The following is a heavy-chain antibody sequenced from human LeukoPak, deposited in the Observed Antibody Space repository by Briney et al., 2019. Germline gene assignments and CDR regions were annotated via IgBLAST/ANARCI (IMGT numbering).Heavy chain of an antibody. Sequence: GGSLRLSCAASGFTFSDYYMSCIRQAPGKGLEWVSYISSSISYIYYADSVKGRFTISRDNAKTSLYLQMNSLRAEGTAVYYCARDLSGVTGYTYGRGIDYWGQGTLVTVSS. D-gene: IGHD5-18*01. J-gene: IGHJ4*02. CDR3: ARDLSGVTGYTYGRGIDY. CDR2: ISSSISYI. CDR1: GFTFSDYY. V-gene: IGHV3-11*06.